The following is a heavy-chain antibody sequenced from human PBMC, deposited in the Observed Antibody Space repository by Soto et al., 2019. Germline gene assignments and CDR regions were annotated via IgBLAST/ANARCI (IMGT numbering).Heavy chain of an antibody. CDR3: ARARGGYSYVDY. D-gene: IGHD5-18*01. CDR2: ISSSGSTI. CDR1: GFTFSSYE. J-gene: IGHJ4*02. V-gene: IGHV3-48*03. Sequence: GGSLRLSCAASGFTFSSYEMNWVRQAPGKGLEWVSYISSSGSTIYYADSVKGRFTISRDNANNSLYLQMNSLRAEDTAVYYCARARGGYSYVDYWGQGTLVTVSS.